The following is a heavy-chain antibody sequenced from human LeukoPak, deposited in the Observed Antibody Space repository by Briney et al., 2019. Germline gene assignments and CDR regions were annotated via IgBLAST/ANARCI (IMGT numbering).Heavy chain of an antibody. D-gene: IGHD6-19*01. CDR2: IRGSGIST. CDR3: AKAYNSGWYYFDY. Sequence: GGSLRLSCAASGFTFSSYGISWVRQAPGKGLEWVSAIRGSGISTYYADSVKGRFTISRDNSKNTLHLQMNSLRVEDTAVYYCAKAYNSGWYYFDYWGQGTLVTVSS. CDR1: GFTFSSYG. J-gene: IGHJ4*02. V-gene: IGHV3-23*01.